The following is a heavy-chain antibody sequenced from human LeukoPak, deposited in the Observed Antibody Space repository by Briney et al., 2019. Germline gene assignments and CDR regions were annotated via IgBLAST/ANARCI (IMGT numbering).Heavy chain of an antibody. V-gene: IGHV3-30*02. Sequence: GGSLRLSCAASGFTFSSYAMHWVRQAPGKGLEWVAFIRYDGSDKYYANSVKGRFTISRDNSKNTVDLQMNSLRVEDTAVYYCPKARYCSGGKCYSFDYWGQGTLVTVSS. D-gene: IGHD2-15*01. CDR2: IRYDGSDK. CDR1: GFTFSSYA. CDR3: PKARYCSGGKCYSFDY. J-gene: IGHJ4*02.